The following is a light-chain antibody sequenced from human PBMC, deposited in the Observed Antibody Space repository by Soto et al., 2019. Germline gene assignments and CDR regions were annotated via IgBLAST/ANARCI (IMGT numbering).Light chain of an antibody. V-gene: IGKV1-39*01. CDR3: QQSYSTLGT. Sequence: DIPMTQSPSSLSASVGDRVTITCRASQSISSYLNWYQQKPGKAPKLLIYAASSLQSGVPSRFSGSGSGTDFTLTIRSLQPEDFATYYCQQSYSTLGTFGQGTKVEIK. CDR2: AAS. J-gene: IGKJ1*01. CDR1: QSISSY.